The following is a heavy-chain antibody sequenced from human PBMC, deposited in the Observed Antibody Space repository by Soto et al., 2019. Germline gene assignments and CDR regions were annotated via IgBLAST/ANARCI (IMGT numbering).Heavy chain of an antibody. D-gene: IGHD6-13*01. V-gene: IGHV5-10-1*01. CDR1: GYSFTSYW. CDR2: IDPSDSYT. Sequence: PGESLKISCKGSGYSFTSYWISWVRQMPGKGLEWMGRIDPSDSYTNYSPSFQGHVTISADKSISTAYLQWSSLRASDTATYYCARSIAAAVWDWGQGTLVTAPQ. J-gene: IGHJ4*02. CDR3: ARSIAAAVWD.